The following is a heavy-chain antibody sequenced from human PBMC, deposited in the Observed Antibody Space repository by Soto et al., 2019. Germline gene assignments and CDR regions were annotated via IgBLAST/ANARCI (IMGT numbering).Heavy chain of an antibody. CDR1: GGSFSTYA. CDR2: IITFFGAA. Sequence: QVHLVQSGAEVQKPGSSVRVSCKASGGSFSTYAFNWVRLAPGQGLEWLGGIITFFGAAMYAQKFRGRVTITADELTTTAYMELSSLRSDDTAVYYCARGGKERFRGPGMDVWGQGTAVTVS. CDR3: ARGGKERFRGPGMDV. D-gene: IGHD2-21*01. V-gene: IGHV1-69*01. J-gene: IGHJ6*02.